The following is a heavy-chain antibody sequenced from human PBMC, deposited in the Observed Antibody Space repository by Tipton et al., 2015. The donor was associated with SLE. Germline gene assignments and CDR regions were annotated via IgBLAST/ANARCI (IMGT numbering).Heavy chain of an antibody. D-gene: IGHD2-21*01. V-gene: IGHV4-59*01. CDR2: IHHSGST. CDR1: GGSINNYY. CDR3: ARGIAQDY. Sequence: TLSLTCSVSGGSINNYYWSWIRQPPGKGLEWIGYIHHSGSTIYTPSLKSRVTISIDTSKKQFSLKLSSVTAADTAVYYCARGIAQDYWGQGNLVTVSS. J-gene: IGHJ4*02.